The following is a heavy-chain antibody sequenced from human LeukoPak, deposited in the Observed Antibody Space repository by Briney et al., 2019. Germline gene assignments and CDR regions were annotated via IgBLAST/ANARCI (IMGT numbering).Heavy chain of an antibody. J-gene: IGHJ4*02. Sequence: GSLRLSCAASGFTFSSYWMHWVRQAPGKGLVWVSRINSDGSSTSYADSVKGRFTISRDNAKNTLYLQMNSLRAEDTAVYYCAREGYYDSSFDYWGQGTLVTVSS. CDR3: AREGYYDSSFDY. D-gene: IGHD3-22*01. CDR1: GFTFSSYW. V-gene: IGHV3-74*01. CDR2: INSDGSST.